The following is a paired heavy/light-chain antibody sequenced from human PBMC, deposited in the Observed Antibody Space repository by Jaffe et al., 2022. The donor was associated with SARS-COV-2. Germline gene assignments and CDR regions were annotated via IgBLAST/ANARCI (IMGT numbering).Light chain of an antibody. V-gene: IGKV2-28*01. CDR2: LGS. Sequence: DIVMTQSPLSLPVTPGEPASISCRSSQSLLHSNGYNYLDWYLQKPGQSPQLLIYLGSNRASGVPDRFSGSGSGTDFTLKISRVEAEDVGVYYCMQALQTPLTFGPGTKVDIK. CDR1: QSLLHSNGYNY. CDR3: MQALQTPLT. J-gene: IGKJ3*01.
Heavy chain of an antibody. CDR3: ARATPTPETFDWLAGAFDI. Sequence: EVQLVESGGGLVKPGGSLRLSCAASGFTFSSYTMNWVRQAPGKGLEWVSSISSSGSHIYYADSVRGRFTISRDNAKNSLYLQMKRLRAEDTAVYYCARATPTPETFDWLAGAFDIWGQGTMVTVSS. J-gene: IGHJ3*02. V-gene: IGHV3-21*01. D-gene: IGHD3-9*01. CDR2: ISSSGSHI. CDR1: GFTFSSYT.